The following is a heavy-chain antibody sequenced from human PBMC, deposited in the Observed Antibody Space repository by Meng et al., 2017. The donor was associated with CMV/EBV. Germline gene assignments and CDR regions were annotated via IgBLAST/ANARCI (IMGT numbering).Heavy chain of an antibody. Sequence: QVQLVQSGAEVKKPXXSVKVXCKASGYTFTGYYMHWVRQAPGQGLEWMGWINPNSGGTNYAQKFQGRVTMTRDTSISTAYMELSRLRSDDTAVYYCARDRDGYNWYFDYWGQGTLVTVSS. V-gene: IGHV1-2*02. D-gene: IGHD5-24*01. J-gene: IGHJ4*02. CDR1: GYTFTGYY. CDR2: INPNSGGT. CDR3: ARDRDGYNWYFDY.